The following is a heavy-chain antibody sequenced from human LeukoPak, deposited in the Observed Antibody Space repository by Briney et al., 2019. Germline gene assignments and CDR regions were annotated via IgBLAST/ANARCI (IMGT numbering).Heavy chain of an antibody. J-gene: IGHJ4*02. D-gene: IGHD6-19*01. CDR1: GFTFSSYT. CDR3: ARDRDSSGWFDY. V-gene: IGHV3-21*01. CDR2: ISSSSTYI. Sequence: PGGSLRLSCAASGFTFSSYTMNWVRQAPGKGLEWVSSISSSSTYIYYADSVKGRPTISRDNAKNSLYLQMNSLRAEDTALYYCARDRDSSGWFDYWGQGTLVTVSS.